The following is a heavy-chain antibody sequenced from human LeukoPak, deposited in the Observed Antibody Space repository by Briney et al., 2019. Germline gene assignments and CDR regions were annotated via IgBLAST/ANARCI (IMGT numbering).Heavy chain of an antibody. V-gene: IGHV3-23*01. J-gene: IGHJ5*02. CDR1: GFTFSSYG. Sequence: GGSLRLSCAASGFTFSSYGMSWVRQAPGKGLEWVSAISGSGGSTYYADSVKGRFTISRDNSKNTLYLQMNSLRAEDTAVYYCAREDPYDSSAGGFDPWGQGTLVTVSS. CDR3: AREDPYDSSAGGFDP. CDR2: ISGSGGST. D-gene: IGHD3-22*01.